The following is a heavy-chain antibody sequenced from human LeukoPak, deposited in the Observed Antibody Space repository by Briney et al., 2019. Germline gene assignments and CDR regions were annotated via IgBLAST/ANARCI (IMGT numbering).Heavy chain of an antibody. V-gene: IGHV1-58*02. CDR3: AKRGRSSWYFDY. CDR1: GFTFTSSA. CDR2: IVVGSGNT. D-gene: IGHD6-13*01. Sequence: SVKVSCKASGFTFTSSAMQWVRQARGQRLEWIGWIVVGSGNTNYAQKFQERVTITRDMSTSTAYMELSSLRSEDTAVYFCAKRGRSSWYFDYWGQGTQVTVSS. J-gene: IGHJ4*02.